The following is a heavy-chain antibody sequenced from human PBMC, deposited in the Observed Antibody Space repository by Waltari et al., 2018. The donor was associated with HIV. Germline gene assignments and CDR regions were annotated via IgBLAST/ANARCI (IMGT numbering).Heavy chain of an antibody. Sequence: QVQLVQSGAEVKKPGSSVKVSCKASGGTFSSYTISWVRQAPGQGLEWMGRSIPILGIANYAQKFQGRVTITADKSTSTAYMELSSLRSEDTAVYYCARDSEPYCSGGSCYSLDYWGQGTLVTVSS. CDR2: SIPILGIA. V-gene: IGHV1-69*08. CDR3: ARDSEPYCSGGSCYSLDY. J-gene: IGHJ4*02. D-gene: IGHD2-15*01. CDR1: GGTFSSYT.